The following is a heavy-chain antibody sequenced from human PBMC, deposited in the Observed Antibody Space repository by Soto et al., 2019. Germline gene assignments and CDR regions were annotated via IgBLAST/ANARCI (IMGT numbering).Heavy chain of an antibody. V-gene: IGHV4-4*07. D-gene: IGHD6-13*01. CDR2: LNIAGTI. CDR1: GASISSFN. Sequence: PSETLSLTCSVSGASISSFNWNWVRQPAGKGPEWVGRLNIAGTINYNPSLKSRITMSMDTSKNQISLHLRSVTAADTAIYYCASDRGEYTSSWFWYFSHWGQVTMGTVST. CDR3: ASDRGEYTSSWFWYFSH. J-gene: IGHJ1*01.